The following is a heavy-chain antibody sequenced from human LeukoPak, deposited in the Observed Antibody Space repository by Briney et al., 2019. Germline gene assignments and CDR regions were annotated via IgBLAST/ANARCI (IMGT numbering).Heavy chain of an antibody. CDR3: ARAAWFVPDQGPYDAFDI. J-gene: IGHJ3*02. D-gene: IGHD3-10*01. CDR2: ISSSSSYI. CDR1: GFSFSYYS. V-gene: IGHV3-21*01. Sequence: GGSLRLSCAASGFSFSYYSMSWVRQAPGKGLEWVSSISSSSSYIYYADSVKGRFTISRDNAKNSLYLQMNSLRAEDTAVYYCARAAWFVPDQGPYDAFDIWGQGTMVTVSS.